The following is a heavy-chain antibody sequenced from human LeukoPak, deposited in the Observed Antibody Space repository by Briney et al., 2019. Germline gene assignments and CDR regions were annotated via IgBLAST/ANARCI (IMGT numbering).Heavy chain of an antibody. V-gene: IGHV3-7*01. J-gene: IGHJ4*02. D-gene: IGHD6-19*01. CDR1: GFTFSNYW. CDR2: INQDGSEK. Sequence: GGSLRLSCAASGFTFSNYWMSWVRQAPAKGLEGVANINQDGSEKYYVDSVKGRFTISRDNARSSLYLQMNSLRVEDTAVYYCARVQGSSGPGIFEYWGQGTLVPVSS. CDR3: ARVQGSSGPGIFEY.